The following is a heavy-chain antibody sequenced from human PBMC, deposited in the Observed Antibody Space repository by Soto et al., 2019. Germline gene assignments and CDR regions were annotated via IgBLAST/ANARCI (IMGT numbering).Heavy chain of an antibody. D-gene: IGHD3-10*01. CDR3: ASPGSGRDYYYYGMDV. Sequence: SETLSLTCTVSGGSISSSSYYWGWIRQPPGKGLEWIGSIYYSGSTYYNPSLKSRVTISVDTSKNQFSLKLSSVTAADTAVYYCASPGSGRDYYYYGMDVWGQGTTVTVSS. CDR1: GGSISSSSYY. J-gene: IGHJ6*02. V-gene: IGHV4-39*01. CDR2: IYYSGST.